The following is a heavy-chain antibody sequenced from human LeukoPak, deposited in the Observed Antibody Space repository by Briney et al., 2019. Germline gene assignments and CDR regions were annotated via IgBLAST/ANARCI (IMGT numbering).Heavy chain of an antibody. CDR3: ARHYGP. J-gene: IGHJ4*02. V-gene: IGHV4-59*08. D-gene: IGHD3-10*01. CDR2: IYYSGST. Sequence: SETLSLTCTVSGGSISTYYWSWIRQPPGKGLEWIGSIYYSGSTYYNPSLKSRVTISVDTSKNQFSLKLNSVTATDTAVYYCARHYGPWGQGTLVTVSS. CDR1: GGSISTYY.